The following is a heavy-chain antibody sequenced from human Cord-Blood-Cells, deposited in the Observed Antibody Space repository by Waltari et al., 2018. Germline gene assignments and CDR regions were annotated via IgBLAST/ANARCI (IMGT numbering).Heavy chain of an antibody. Sequence: EVQLVESGGGLVQPGGSLRLSCAASGFTFSSYWMHWVRQAPGKGLVGVSRINSDGSSTSYADSVKGRFTIARDNAKNTLYLQMNSLRAEYTAVYYCARSIRLPTVTTYYYYYGMDVWGQGTTVTVSS. CDR2: INSDGSST. CDR1: GFTFSSYW. V-gene: IGHV3-74*01. CDR3: ARSIRLPTVTTYYYYYGMDV. J-gene: IGHJ6*02. D-gene: IGHD4-17*01.